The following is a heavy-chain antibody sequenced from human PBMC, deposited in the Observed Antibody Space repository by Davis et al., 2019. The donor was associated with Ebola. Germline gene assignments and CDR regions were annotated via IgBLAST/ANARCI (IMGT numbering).Heavy chain of an antibody. CDR3: ANGDVWSAIFDC. D-gene: IGHD3-3*01. V-gene: IGHV3-23*01. CDR2: ISGSGGST. CDR1: GFTFSSYA. J-gene: IGHJ4*02. Sequence: GESLKISCAASGFTFSSYAMSWVRQAPGKGLEWVSAISGSGGSTYYADSVKGRFTISRDNSKNTLYLQMNSLRAEDTAVYYCANGDVWSAIFDCWGQGTLVTVSS.